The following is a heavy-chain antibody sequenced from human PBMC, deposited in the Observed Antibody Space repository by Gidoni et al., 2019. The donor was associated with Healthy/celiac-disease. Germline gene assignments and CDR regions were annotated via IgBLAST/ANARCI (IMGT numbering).Heavy chain of an antibody. CDR2: ISGSGGST. CDR1: GFTFSSYA. V-gene: IGHV3-23*01. D-gene: IGHD5-18*01. CDR3: AKDQRGYSYGRYFDY. J-gene: IGHJ4*02. Sequence: EVQLLESGGGLVQPGGSLRLSCAASGFTFSSYAMSWVRQAPGKGLGWVSAISGSGGSTYYADSVKGRFTISRDNSKNTLYLQMNSLRAEDTAVYYCAKDQRGYSYGRYFDYWGQGTLVTVSS.